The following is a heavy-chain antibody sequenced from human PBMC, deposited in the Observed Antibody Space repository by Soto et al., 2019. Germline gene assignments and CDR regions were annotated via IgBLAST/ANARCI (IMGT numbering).Heavy chain of an antibody. J-gene: IGHJ3*02. CDR3: ARVDSSGWTYDAFDI. Sequence: GGSLRLSCAASGFTFSSYTMHWVRQAPGKGLEWVSYISSSSSTIYYADSVKGRFTISRDNAKNSLYLQMNSLRAEDTAVYYCARVDSSGWTYDAFDIWGQGTMVTVSS. V-gene: IGHV3-48*01. D-gene: IGHD6-19*01. CDR1: GFTFSSYT. CDR2: ISSSSSTI.